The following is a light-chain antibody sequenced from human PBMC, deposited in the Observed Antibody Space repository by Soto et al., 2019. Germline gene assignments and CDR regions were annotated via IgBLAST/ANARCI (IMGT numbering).Light chain of an antibody. CDR2: NNN. V-gene: IGLV1-44*01. CDR1: SSNIGGRT. CDR3: AAWDDSLTANV. J-gene: IGLJ1*01. Sequence: QSVLTQPPSASGTPGQRVTISCSGSSSNIGGRTVNWYQQLPGTAPRLLIFNNNQRPSGVPDRFSGSKSGTSASLAITGLQSEDEADYYCAAWDDSLTANVCGVGTKLTVL.